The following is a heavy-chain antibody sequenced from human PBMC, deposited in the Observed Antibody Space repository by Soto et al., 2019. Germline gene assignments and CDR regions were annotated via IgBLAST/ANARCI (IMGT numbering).Heavy chain of an antibody. D-gene: IGHD2-2*01. CDR1: EFTFSTYI. J-gene: IGHJ4*02. V-gene: IGHV3-21*01. CDR3: AARYCTSTNWYSFDY. Sequence: GGSLRLSCAASEFTFSTYIMNWVRQAPGKGLEWVSSISSSSSHIFYADSVEGRFTISRDNAKNSLYLQMNSLTAEDTAVYYCAARYCTSTNWYSFDYWGQGTLVTVSS. CDR2: ISSSSSHI.